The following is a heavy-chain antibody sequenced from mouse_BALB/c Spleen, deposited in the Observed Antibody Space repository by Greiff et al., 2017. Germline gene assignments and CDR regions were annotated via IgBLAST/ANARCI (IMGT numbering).Heavy chain of an antibody. V-gene: IGHV1-14*01. D-gene: IGHD1-1*01. CDR1: GYTFTSYV. CDR3: ARGDYSYAMDY. J-gene: IGHJ4*01. CDR2: INPYNDGT. Sequence: EVKLVESGPELVKPGASVKMSCKASGYTFTSYVMHWVKQKPGQGLEWIGYINPYNDGTKYNEKFKGKATLTSDKSSSTAYMELSSLTSEDSAVYYCARGDYSYAMDYWGQGTSVTVSS.